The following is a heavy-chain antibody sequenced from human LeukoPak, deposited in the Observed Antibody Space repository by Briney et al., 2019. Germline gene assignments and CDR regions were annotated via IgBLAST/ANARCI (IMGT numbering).Heavy chain of an antibody. Sequence: PGRSLRLSCSASGFTFGDYAMSWVRQAPGKGLEWVGFIRSKAYGGTTEYAASVKGRFTISRDDSKSIAYLQMNSLKTEDTAVYYCTRERFEQWLVQFDYFDYWGQGTLVTVS. J-gene: IGHJ4*02. CDR1: GFTFGDYA. CDR3: TRERFEQWLVQFDYFDY. CDR2: IRSKAYGGTT. V-gene: IGHV3-49*04. D-gene: IGHD6-19*01.